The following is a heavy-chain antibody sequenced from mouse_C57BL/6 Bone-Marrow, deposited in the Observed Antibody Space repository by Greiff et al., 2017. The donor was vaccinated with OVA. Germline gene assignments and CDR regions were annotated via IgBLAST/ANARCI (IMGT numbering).Heavy chain of an antibody. D-gene: IGHD1-1*01. CDR2: IRSKSNNYAS. Sequence: EVMLVESGGGLVQPKGSLKLSCAASGFSFNTYAMNWVRQAPGKGLEWVARIRSKSNNYASYYAVSVKDRFTISRDDSESMLYLQMNNLKTEDTAMYCCERQATVVLDYWGQGTTLTVSS. CDR3: ERQATVVLDY. CDR1: GFSFNTYA. J-gene: IGHJ2*01. V-gene: IGHV10-1*01.